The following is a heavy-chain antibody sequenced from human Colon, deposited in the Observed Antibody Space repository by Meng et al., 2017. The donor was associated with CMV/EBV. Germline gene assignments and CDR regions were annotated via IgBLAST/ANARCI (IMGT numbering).Heavy chain of an antibody. V-gene: IGHV3-11*01. Sequence: GSLKISCAASGFSFTDYYMTWIRQAPGKGLEWVAYISTSGVTIYYADSVRGRFTISRDNAKKSLYLQMNSLRAEDTAVYYCAREHISMVRGYGMDVWGQGTTVTVSS. CDR3: AREHISMVRGYGMDV. CDR2: ISTSGVTI. J-gene: IGHJ6*02. CDR1: GFSFTDYY. D-gene: IGHD3-10*01.